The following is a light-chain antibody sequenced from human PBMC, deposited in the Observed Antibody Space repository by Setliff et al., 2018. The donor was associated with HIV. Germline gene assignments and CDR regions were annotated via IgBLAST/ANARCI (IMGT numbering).Light chain of an antibody. CDR2: SNN. CDR1: NSNIGINT. Sequence: QSVLAQPPSASGTPGRRVIISCSGSNSNIGINTVNWYQQLPGTSPKLLIYSNNQRPSGVPDRFSGSKSGNAASLTISGLQPDDEADYFCCSYAGSRTFDIFGTGTKVTVL. CDR3: CSYAGSRTFDI. V-gene: IGLV1-44*01. J-gene: IGLJ1*01.